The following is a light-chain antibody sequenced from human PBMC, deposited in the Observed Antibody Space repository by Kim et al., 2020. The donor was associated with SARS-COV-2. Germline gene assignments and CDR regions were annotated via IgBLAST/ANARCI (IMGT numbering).Light chain of an antibody. CDR2: DVS. V-gene: IGLV2-14*01. CDR3: SSYTSSSTVV. CDR1: SSDVGGYDY. Sequence: QSVLTQPASVSGSPGQSITLSCTGTSSDVGGYDYVSWYQQHPGKAPKLMIYDVSNRPSGVSNRFSGSKSGNTASLIISGLQAEDEADYYCSSYTSSSTVVFGGGTQLTVL. J-gene: IGLJ2*01.